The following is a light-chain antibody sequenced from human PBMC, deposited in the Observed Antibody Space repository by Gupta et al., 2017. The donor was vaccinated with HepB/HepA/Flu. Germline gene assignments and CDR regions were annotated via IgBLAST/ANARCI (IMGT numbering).Light chain of an antibody. J-gene: IGLJ1*01. Sequence: QSVLTQPPSVSGSPGQRVTISCTGTSSNIVVSDDVHWYQHLPGTAPKLLIYGNNNRASGVPARFSGSKSGTSASLAITGLQAEDEADYFCHSYDSSLSSSVFGTGTKVTVL. CDR1: SSNIVVSDD. CDR3: HSYDSSLSSSV. CDR2: GNN. V-gene: IGLV1-40*01.